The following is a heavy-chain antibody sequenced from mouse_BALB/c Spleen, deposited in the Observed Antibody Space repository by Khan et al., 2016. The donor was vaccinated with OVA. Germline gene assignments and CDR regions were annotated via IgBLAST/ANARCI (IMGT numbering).Heavy chain of an antibody. V-gene: IGHV2-9*02. D-gene: IGHD2-3*01. CDR2: IWAGGST. J-gene: IGHJ4*01. CDR3: ARFYDPNYAVDY. CDR1: GFSLTSYG. Sequence: QVQLKESGPGLVAPSQSLSITCAVSGFSLTSYGVNWVRQPPGKGLEWLGVIWAGGSTNYNSALMSRLSISKDNVKSQVFLKMNSLETDDTAMYYCARFYDPNYAVDYWGPGTSVTVSS.